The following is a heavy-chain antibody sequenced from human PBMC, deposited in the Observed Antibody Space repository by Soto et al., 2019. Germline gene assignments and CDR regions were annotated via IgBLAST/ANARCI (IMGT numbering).Heavy chain of an antibody. CDR3: ASTLTRSGYGSSSHLRNYYYYYGMDV. Sequence: ASVKVSCKASGYTFTSYAMHWVRQAPGQRLEWMGWINAGNGNTKYSQKFQGRVTITRDTSASTAYIELSSLRSEDTAVYYCASTLTRSGYGSSSHLRNYYYYYGMDVWGQGTTVTVSS. V-gene: IGHV1-3*01. D-gene: IGHD5-12*01. J-gene: IGHJ6*02. CDR1: GYTFTSYA. CDR2: INAGNGNT.